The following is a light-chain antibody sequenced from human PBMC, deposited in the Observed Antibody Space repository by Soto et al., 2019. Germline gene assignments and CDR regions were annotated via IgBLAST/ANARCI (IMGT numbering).Light chain of an antibody. V-gene: IGLV2-14*01. CDR3: SSYTSSSTPL. Sequence: QSVLTQPASVSGSPGQSITISCTGTSSDGGGYNYVSWYQQHPGKAPKLMIYEVSNRPSGVSNRFSGSKSGNTASLTISGLQAEDEADYYCSSYTSSSTPLFGGGTKLTVL. CDR2: EVS. CDR1: SSDGGGYNY. J-gene: IGLJ2*01.